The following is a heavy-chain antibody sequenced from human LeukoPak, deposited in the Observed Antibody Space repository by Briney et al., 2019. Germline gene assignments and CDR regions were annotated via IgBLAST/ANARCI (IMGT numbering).Heavy chain of an antibody. J-gene: IGHJ4*02. Sequence: GGSLRLSCAASGFTFSSYAMSWVRQAPGKGLEWVSAISGSGGSTYYADSVKGRFTISRDNSKNTLYLHMNGLRAEDTAVYYCSKDLLGAKDFWGQGTLLSVPS. CDR3: SKDLLGAKDF. V-gene: IGHV3-23*01. D-gene: IGHD1-26*01. CDR1: GFTFSSYA. CDR2: ISGSGGST.